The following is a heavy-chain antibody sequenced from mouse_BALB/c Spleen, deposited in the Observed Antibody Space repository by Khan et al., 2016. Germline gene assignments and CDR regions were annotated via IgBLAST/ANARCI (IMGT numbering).Heavy chain of an antibody. D-gene: IGHD2-10*02. V-gene: IGHV1-52*01. CDR2: IDPYDSET. Sequence: QVQLQQPGAELVRPGASVKLSCKASGYTFTSYWMNWVKKRPEQGIEWIGRIDPYDSETHYNQKFKDKAIVTVDKSLSTAYKQLSSLTSEDSAVSYCARRDLYGNYGGAMDYWGQGTSVTVSS. CDR3: ARRDLYGNYGGAMDY. CDR1: GYTFTSYW. J-gene: IGHJ4*01.